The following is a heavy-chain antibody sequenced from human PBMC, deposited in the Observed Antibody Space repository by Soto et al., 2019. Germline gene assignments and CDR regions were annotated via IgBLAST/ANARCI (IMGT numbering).Heavy chain of an antibody. CDR3: AKVALPGYCGTGSCYVIDY. V-gene: IGHV3-30*18. Sequence: QVHLVESGGGVVQPGRSLRLSCAASGFTFSSYGMHWLRQTPAKGLEWVAAISDDGTNKYYEDSVKGRVTVSRDNSDHTLYLQRNSLRAEDTAVYYCAKVALPGYCGTGSCYVIDYWGQGTRVTVSS. CDR2: ISDDGTNK. D-gene: IGHD2-15*01. J-gene: IGHJ4*02. CDR1: GFTFSSYG.